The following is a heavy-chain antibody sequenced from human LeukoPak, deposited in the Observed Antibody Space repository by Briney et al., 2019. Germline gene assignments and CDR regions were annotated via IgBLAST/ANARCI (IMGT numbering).Heavy chain of an antibody. V-gene: IGHV3-53*04. J-gene: IGHJ5*02. D-gene: IGHD1-26*01. Sequence: GGSLRLSCAASGFTVSSSPINWVGHAPGRGLEWVSVIYSGGNTFYADSVKGRFTISRHNSENTLYLQMNSLSADDTAVYYCARLMGSGWFDPWGQGTLVTVFS. CDR1: GFTVSSSP. CDR2: IYSGGNT. CDR3: ARLMGSGWFDP.